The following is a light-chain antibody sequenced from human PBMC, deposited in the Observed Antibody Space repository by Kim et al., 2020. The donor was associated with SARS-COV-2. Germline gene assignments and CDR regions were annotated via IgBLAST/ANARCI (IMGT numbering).Light chain of an antibody. CDR3: QKYNSAPRT. J-gene: IGKJ1*01. CDR2: AAS. Sequence: ASVGERSTITCRRRQGISNFLAWYQQKPGKVPKLLIYAASPLQSGVPSRFSGSGSGTDFTLTISSLQPEDVATYYCQKYNSAPRTFGQGTKVDIK. CDR1: QGISNF. V-gene: IGKV1-27*01.